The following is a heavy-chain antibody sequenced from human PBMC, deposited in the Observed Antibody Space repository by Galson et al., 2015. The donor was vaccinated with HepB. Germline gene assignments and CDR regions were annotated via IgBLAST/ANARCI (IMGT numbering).Heavy chain of an antibody. J-gene: IGHJ5*02. D-gene: IGHD1-26*01. CDR3: ARMVGDTPDS. CDR2: TYYRSKWYT. V-gene: IGHV6-1*01. CDR1: GDSVSSNSAA. Sequence: CAISGDSVSSNSAAWNWIRQSPSRGLEWLGRTYYRSKWYTNYALSVKSRITINPDTSKNQFSLQLNSVTPEDTAVYYCARMVGDTPDSWGQGTLVTVSS.